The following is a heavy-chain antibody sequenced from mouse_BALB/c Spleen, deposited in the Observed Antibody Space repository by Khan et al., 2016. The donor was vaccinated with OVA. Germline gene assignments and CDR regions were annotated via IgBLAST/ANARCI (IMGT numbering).Heavy chain of an antibody. V-gene: IGHV3-8*02. CDR3: ACELRGFAY. D-gene: IGHD1-1*01. Sequence: EVELVESGPSLVKPSQTLSLTCSVTGDSITSGYWNWIRKFPGNKLEYMGYISYSGNSYYNLSLKSRISVTRDTSKTQYYLQLNSVTTEDTATYXWACELRGFAYWGQGTLVTVSA. CDR2: ISYSGNS. J-gene: IGHJ3*01. CDR1: GDSITSGY.